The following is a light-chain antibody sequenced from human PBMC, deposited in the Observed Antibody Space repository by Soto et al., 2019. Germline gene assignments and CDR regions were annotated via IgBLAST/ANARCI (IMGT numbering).Light chain of an antibody. CDR3: QSYDSSLSGYV. V-gene: IGLV1-40*01. Sequence: QSVLTQPPSVSGAPGQRVTISCTGSSSNIGAGYDVHWCQQLPGTAPKLLIYGNSNRPSGVPDRFPGSKSGTSASLAITGLQAEDEADYYCQSYDSSLSGYVFGTGTKVTVL. CDR1: SSNIGAGYD. J-gene: IGLJ1*01. CDR2: GNS.